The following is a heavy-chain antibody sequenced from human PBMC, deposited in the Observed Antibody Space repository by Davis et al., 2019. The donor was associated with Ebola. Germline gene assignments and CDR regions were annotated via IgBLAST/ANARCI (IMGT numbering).Heavy chain of an antibody. CDR2: IYRDAATI. Sequence: PGGSLRLSCAASVFTFSNYWMHWVRHAPGKGLVWVSRIYRDAATITYADSVKGRFTISRDNAKNTLYLQMNSLRAEDTAVYYCARVLAARPWYFDLWGRGTLVTVSS. D-gene: IGHD6-6*01. V-gene: IGHV3-74*01. CDR3: ARVLAARPWYFDL. CDR1: VFTFSNYW. J-gene: IGHJ2*01.